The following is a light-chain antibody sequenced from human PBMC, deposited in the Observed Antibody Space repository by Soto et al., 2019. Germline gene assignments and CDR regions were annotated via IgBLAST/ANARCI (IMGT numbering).Light chain of an antibody. CDR3: QHYHRWPPL. V-gene: IGKV3-15*01. CDR1: QSVSSD. CDR2: NAS. Sequence: IVMTQSPATLSLASGERATLSSRSIQSVSSDLASYEQRPRPAPRPLIHNASTRATGIPARFSGSGSGTEFTLTISSRQSEDCAVYYCQHYHRWPPLFGHGSKVDIK. J-gene: IGKJ1*01.